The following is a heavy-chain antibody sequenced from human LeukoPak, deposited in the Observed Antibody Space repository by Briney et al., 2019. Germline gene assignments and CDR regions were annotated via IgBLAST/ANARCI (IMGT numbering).Heavy chain of an antibody. CDR2: INYSGFT. Sequence: SETLSLTCTVNGGSLSGHYWSWIRQPPGKGLQWIGQINYSGFTTYNPSLTSRVTISINSSTSQFSLKVKSVTAADTAVYFCARIRLYCSTASCSNYNYYGMDVWGQGTTVTVSS. CDR3: ARIRLYCSTASCSNYNYYGMDV. V-gene: IGHV4-34*01. CDR1: GGSLSGHY. D-gene: IGHD2-2*01. J-gene: IGHJ6*02.